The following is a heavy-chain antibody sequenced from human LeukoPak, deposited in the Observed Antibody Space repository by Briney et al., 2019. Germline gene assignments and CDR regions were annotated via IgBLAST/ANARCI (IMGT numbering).Heavy chain of an antibody. D-gene: IGHD5-24*01. CDR1: GYTFTDYY. Sequence: ASVKVSCKASGYTFTDYYMHWVRQAPGQGLEWMGWINPNTGVTNYAQRFQSRVTMTRDTSISTGYMDLSRLRSDDTAVYYCARIRGGNNYHFDYWGQGTLVTVSS. CDR3: ARIRGGNNYHFDY. CDR2: INPNTGVT. J-gene: IGHJ4*02. V-gene: IGHV1-2*02.